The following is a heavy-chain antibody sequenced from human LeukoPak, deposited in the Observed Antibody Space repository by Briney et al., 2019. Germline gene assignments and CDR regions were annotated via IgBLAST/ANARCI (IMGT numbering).Heavy chain of an antibody. CDR1: GYTFTSYG. Sequence: ASVKVSCMASGYTFTSYGISWVRQAPGQGLEWMGWISVYNGNTNYAQKFQGRVTMTRDTSISTAYMELSRLRSDDTAVYYCARKSSSPDYWGQGTLVTVSS. CDR3: ARKSSSPDY. CDR2: ISVYNGNT. V-gene: IGHV1-18*01. J-gene: IGHJ4*02. D-gene: IGHD6-13*01.